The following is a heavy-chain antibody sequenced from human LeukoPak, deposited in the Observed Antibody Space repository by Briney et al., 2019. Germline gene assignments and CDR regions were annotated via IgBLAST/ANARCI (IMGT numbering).Heavy chain of an antibody. CDR1: GGTFSSYA. V-gene: IGHV1-69*04. CDR2: IIPILGIA. J-gene: IGHJ6*02. D-gene: IGHD6-6*01. CDR3: AREVGKTSSSYYYYYGMDV. Sequence: GASVKVSCKASGGTFSSYAISWVRQAPGQGLEWMGRIIPILGIANYAQKFQSRVTITADKSTSTAYMELSSLRSEDTAVYYCAREVGKTSSSYYYYYGMDVWGQGTTVTVSS.